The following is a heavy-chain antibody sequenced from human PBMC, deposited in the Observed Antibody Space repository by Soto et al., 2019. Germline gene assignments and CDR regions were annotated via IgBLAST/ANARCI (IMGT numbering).Heavy chain of an antibody. D-gene: IGHD3-10*01. Sequence: QGQLHESGGGVVQPGRSLRLSCAASGLTFSTSAMHWVRQAPGKGLEWVAMISHDGSQEYYGDSVKGRFYVSRDNSHNILHPQMNSLRIEDTALYFCARNTDHRVVRGGLDTWGQGTVVTVSS. CDR2: ISHDGSQE. J-gene: IGHJ5*02. V-gene: IGHV3-30-3*01. CDR3: ARNTDHRVVRGGLDT. CDR1: GLTFSTSA.